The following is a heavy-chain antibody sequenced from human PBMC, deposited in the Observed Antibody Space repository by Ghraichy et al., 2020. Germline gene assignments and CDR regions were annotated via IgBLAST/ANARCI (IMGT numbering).Heavy chain of an antibody. J-gene: IGHJ3*02. Sequence: ASVKVSCKASGYTFSTYGISWVRQAPGQGLEWMGWISAYNGNTNYAQNVQGRVTLTTDTSTSTAYMELRSLRSDDTAVYYCARDHYYGSGNDIDDAFDIWGQGTMVTISS. CDR2: ISAYNGNT. V-gene: IGHV1-18*01. D-gene: IGHD3-10*01. CDR1: GYTFSTYG. CDR3: ARDHYYGSGNDIDDAFDI.